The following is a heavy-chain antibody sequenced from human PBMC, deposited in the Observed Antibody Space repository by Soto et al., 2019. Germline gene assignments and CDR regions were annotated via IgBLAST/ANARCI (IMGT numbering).Heavy chain of an antibody. CDR2: ISSSGDNT. V-gene: IGHV3-64D*06. Sequence: EVQLVESGGGLVQPGGSLRLSCSASGFTFSSYGMHWVRQALGKGLEYVSGISSSGDNTKYADPVKGRFTISRDNSKNTLILQMNSLRAEDTAVYYCVKGPALYDSSSFDSWGQGTLVTVSS. CDR3: VKGPALYDSSSFDS. J-gene: IGHJ4*02. CDR1: GFTFSSYG. D-gene: IGHD3-22*01.